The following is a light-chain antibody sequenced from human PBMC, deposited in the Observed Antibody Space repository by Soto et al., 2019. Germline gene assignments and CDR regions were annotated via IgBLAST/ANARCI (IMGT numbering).Light chain of an antibody. V-gene: IGKV3-20*01. CDR2: GVS. Sequence: IVITQSPATLSVSPGERATLSCRASQSVSSNLAWYQQKPGQAPRLLISGVSSRATGIPDRFSGSGSGTGFILTISRLEPEDFAVYYCQQYGSSPRTFGQGAKVDIK. CDR3: QQYGSSPRT. CDR1: QSVSSN. J-gene: IGKJ1*01.